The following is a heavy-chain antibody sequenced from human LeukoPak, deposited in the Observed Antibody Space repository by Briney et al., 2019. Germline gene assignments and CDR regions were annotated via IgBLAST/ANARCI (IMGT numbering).Heavy chain of an antibody. V-gene: IGHV4-34*01. J-gene: IGHJ4*02. D-gene: IGHD2-21*02. CDR3: ARYTAQYYFDY. CDR2: INHSGST. Sequence: PSETLSLTCAVYGGSFSGYYWSWIRQPPGKGLEWIGEINHSGSTNYNPSLKSRVTISVDTSKNQFSLKLSSVTAADTAVYYCARYTAQYYFDYWGQGTPVTVSS. CDR1: GGSFSGYY.